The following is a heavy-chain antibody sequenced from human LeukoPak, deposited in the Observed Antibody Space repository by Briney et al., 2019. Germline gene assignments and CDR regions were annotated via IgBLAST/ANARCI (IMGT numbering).Heavy chain of an antibody. V-gene: IGHV1-8*03. D-gene: IGHD6-13*01. J-gene: IGHJ4*02. CDR2: MNPNSGNT. Sequence: ASVKVSCKASGYTFTSYDINWVRQATGQGLEWMGWMNPNSGNTGCAQKFQGRVTITRNTSISTAYMELSSLRSEDTAVYYCARGPYSLNDYWGQGTLVTVSS. CDR1: GYTFTSYD. CDR3: ARGPYSLNDY.